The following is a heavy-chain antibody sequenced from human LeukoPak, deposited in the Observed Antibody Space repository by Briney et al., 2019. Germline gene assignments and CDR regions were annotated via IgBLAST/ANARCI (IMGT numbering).Heavy chain of an antibody. D-gene: IGHD3-16*01. J-gene: IGHJ5*02. CDR2: SYSSGTT. CDR1: GDSVSSGHYY. Sequence: SETLSLTCTVSGDSVSSGHYYWSWIRQPPGKGLEWIGYSYSSGTTYYNPSLKSRVTISVETSQNQFSLKPSSVTAADTAVYYCAREVLSMPGGAISLRGWLDPWGQGTLVTVSS. CDR3: AREVLSMPGGAISLRGWLDP. V-gene: IGHV4-30-4*08.